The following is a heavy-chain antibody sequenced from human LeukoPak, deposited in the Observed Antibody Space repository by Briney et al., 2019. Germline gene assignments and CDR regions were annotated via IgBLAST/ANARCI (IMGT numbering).Heavy chain of an antibody. Sequence: SETLSLTCAVYGGSFSGYYWSWIRQPPGKGLEWIGEINHSGSTNYNPSLKSRVTISVDTSKNQFSLKLSSVTAADTAVYYCARDVYYYDSSGYYYHFDYWGQGTLVTVSS. J-gene: IGHJ4*02. V-gene: IGHV4-34*01. CDR2: INHSGST. CDR1: GGSFSGYY. CDR3: ARDVYYYDSSGYYYHFDY. D-gene: IGHD3-22*01.